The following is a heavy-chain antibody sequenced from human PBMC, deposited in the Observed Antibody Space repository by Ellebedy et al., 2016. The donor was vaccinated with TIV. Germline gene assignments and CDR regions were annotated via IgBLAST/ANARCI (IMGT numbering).Heavy chain of an antibody. CDR1: GFTFSAYW. V-gene: IGHV3-7*03. Sequence: GESLKISCAASGFTFSAYWMIWVRQAPGEGLEWVANIKQDGSDKYYVDSVKGRFTISRDNAKNSLYLEMNSLRAEDTAVYYCARLYSDYIWGSYRQTHVDYWGQGTLVTVSS. CDR3: ARLYSDYIWGSYRQTHVDY. D-gene: IGHD3-16*02. CDR2: IKQDGSDK. J-gene: IGHJ4*02.